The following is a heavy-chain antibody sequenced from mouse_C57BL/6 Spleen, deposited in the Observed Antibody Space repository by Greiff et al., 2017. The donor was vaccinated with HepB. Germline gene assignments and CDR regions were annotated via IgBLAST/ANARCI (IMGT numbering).Heavy chain of an antibody. J-gene: IGHJ1*03. CDR1: GYTFTSYW. Sequence: QVQLQQPGAELVRPGSSVKLSCKASGYTFTSYWMHWVKQRPIQGLEWIGNIDPSDSETHYNQKFKDKATLTVDKSSSTAYMQLSSLTSEDSAVYYCARGRFERSWYFDVWGTGTTVTVSS. CDR3: ARGRFERSWYFDV. CDR2: IDPSDSET. V-gene: IGHV1-52*01.